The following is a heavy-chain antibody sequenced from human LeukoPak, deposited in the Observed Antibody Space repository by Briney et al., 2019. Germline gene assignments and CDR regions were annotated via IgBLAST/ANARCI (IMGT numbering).Heavy chain of an antibody. CDR1: GYTFTSYG. V-gene: IGHV1-18*01. CDR3: ARAAEPTVVAAFAEYFQH. CDR2: IIAYNGNT. J-gene: IGHJ1*01. D-gene: IGHD2-15*01. Sequence: GASLKVSCKASGYTFTSYGISWVRQAPGQGLEWMGWIIAYNGNTNYAQKLQGRVTMTTDTSTSTAYVELRSLRSYVSAVYYCARAAEPTVVAAFAEYFQHWGQGTAVTVSS.